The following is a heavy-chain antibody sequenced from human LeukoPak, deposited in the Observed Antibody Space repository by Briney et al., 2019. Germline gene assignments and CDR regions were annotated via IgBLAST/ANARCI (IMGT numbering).Heavy chain of an antibody. CDR2: ISYDGSNK. V-gene: IGHV3-30*18. J-gene: IGHJ5*02. D-gene: IGHD2-2*01. CDR1: GFTFSSYG. CDR3: AKVGLGYCSSTSCLSNSWFDP. Sequence: GGSLRLSCAASGFTFSSYGMHWVRQAPGKGLEWVAVISYDGSNKYYADSVKGRFTISRDNSKNTLYPQMNSLRAEDTAVYYCAKVGLGYCSSTSCLSNSWFDPWGQGTLVTVSS.